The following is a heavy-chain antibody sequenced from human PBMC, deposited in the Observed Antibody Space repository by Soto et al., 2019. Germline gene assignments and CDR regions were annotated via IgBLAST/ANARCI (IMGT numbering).Heavy chain of an antibody. CDR3: ARAHPSWGYYSNGSIDY. J-gene: IGHJ4*02. Sequence: ASVKVSCKASGYTFTSYGISWVRQAPGQGLEWMGWISAYNGNTNHAQKLQGRVTMTTDTSTSTAYMELRSLRSDDTAVYYCARAHPSWGYYSNGSIDYWGQGTLVTVSS. V-gene: IGHV1-18*01. D-gene: IGHD3-22*01. CDR1: GYTFTSYG. CDR2: ISAYNGNT.